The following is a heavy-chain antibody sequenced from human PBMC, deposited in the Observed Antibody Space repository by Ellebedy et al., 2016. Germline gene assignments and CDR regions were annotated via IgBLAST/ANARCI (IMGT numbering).Heavy chain of an antibody. CDR2: ISWNSAAI. V-gene: IGHV3-9*01. D-gene: IGHD3-10*01. CDR1: GFTFDDYA. Sequence: SLKISXATSGFTFDDYALHWVRQVPGKGLEWVSGISWNSAAIGYGAAVKGRFTISRDSAKNYLYLQMNSLRVEDTALYFCAKGTMDYLHHWGQGTLVTVSS. J-gene: IGHJ4*02. CDR3: AKGTMDYLHH.